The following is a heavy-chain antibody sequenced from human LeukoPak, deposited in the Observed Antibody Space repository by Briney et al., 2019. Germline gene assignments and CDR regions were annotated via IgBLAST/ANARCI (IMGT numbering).Heavy chain of an antibody. V-gene: IGHV3-64*01. CDR3: ASGIVGATTGGGLDY. CDR2: ISSNGGST. J-gene: IGHJ4*02. CDR1: GFTFSSYA. Sequence: GGSLRLSCAASGFTFSSYAMHWVRQAPGKGLEYVSAISSNGGSTYYANSVKGRFTISRDNSKDTLYLQMGSLRAEDTAVYYCASGIVGATTGGGLDYWGQGTLVTVSS. D-gene: IGHD1-26*01.